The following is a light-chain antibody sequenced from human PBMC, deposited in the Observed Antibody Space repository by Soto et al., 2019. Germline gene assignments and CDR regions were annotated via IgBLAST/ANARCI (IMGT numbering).Light chain of an antibody. CDR3: TSYTADTTRV. J-gene: IGLJ2*01. CDR1: SSDLGAYAY. CDR2: DVN. V-gene: IGLV2-14*03. Sequence: QSVLTQPASVSGSPGHSITISCTGTSSDLGAYAYVSWYQLYPGKPPKLMIFDVNNRPSGTSPRSSGSRSGNTASLTISGLQAKDEADYYCTSYTADTTRVFGGGTKVTVL.